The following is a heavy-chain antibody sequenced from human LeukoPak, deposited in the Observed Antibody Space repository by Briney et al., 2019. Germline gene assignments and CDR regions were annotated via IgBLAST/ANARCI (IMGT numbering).Heavy chain of an antibody. D-gene: IGHD5-12*01. CDR1: GFTFSSYA. V-gene: IGHV3-74*01. J-gene: IGHJ4*02. CDR2: INSDGGRA. Sequence: PGGSLRVSCAASGFTFSSYAMSWVRQAPGKGLVWVSRINSDGGRASYADSVKGRFTISRDNAKNTLYLQMNSLRAEDTAVYYCAIEGYSGYDRGYWGQGTLVTVSS. CDR3: AIEGYSGYDRGY.